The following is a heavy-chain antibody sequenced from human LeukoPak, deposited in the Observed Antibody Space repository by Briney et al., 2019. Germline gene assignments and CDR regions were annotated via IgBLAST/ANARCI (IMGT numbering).Heavy chain of an antibody. CDR1: GDSFSSVTDY. J-gene: IGHJ1*01. CDR2: GDYSGGT. CDR3: ASSSWYPEYFQH. D-gene: IGHD6-13*01. Sequence: PSETLSLTCTVSGDSFSSVTDYWAWIRQPPGKGLEWIASGDYSGGTYYNPSLESRVAISADMSKNQFSLKLSSVTAADTAVYYCASSSWYPEYFQHWGQGTLVTVSS. V-gene: IGHV4-39*07.